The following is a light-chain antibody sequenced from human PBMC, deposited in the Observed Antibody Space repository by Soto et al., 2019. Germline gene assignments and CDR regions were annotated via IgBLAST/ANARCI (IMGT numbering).Light chain of an antibody. CDR3: QQYYSTPVT. CDR1: QTILYSSNNKNY. V-gene: IGKV4-1*01. Sequence: DIVMTQSPDSLAVSLGERATINCKSSQTILYSSNNKNYLTWYQQKPGQPPKPLIYWASTRESGVPDRFSGSGSGTDFTLTISSLQAEDVAAYYCQQYYSTPVTFGGGTKVEIK. CDR2: WAS. J-gene: IGKJ4*01.